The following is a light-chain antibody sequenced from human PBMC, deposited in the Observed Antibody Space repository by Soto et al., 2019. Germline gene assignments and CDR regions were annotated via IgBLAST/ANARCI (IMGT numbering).Light chain of an antibody. CDR1: QSITNW. J-gene: IGKJ1*01. Sequence: DIQMPQSPSTLSASVGDRVTITCRASQSITNWLAWYQQKPGKAPKLLIYDPSSLENGVPSRFSDSRSGTEFTLTISSLQPDDFATYYYQQYYSWTFGPGTEVDIK. CDR3: QQYYSWT. V-gene: IGKV1-5*01. CDR2: DPS.